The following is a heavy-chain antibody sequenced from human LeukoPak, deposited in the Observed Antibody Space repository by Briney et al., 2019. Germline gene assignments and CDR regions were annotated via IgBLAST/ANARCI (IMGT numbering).Heavy chain of an antibody. Sequence: GASVKVSCKASGYTFTSYGISWVRQAPGQGLEWMGWISAYNGNTNYAQKLQGRVTITRNTSISTAYMELSSLRSEDTAVYYCARGRSGYRYYYYYYMDVWGKGTTVTVSS. D-gene: IGHD3-22*01. CDR3: ARGRSGYRYYYYYYMDV. V-gene: IGHV1-18*01. CDR1: GYTFTSYG. CDR2: ISAYNGNT. J-gene: IGHJ6*03.